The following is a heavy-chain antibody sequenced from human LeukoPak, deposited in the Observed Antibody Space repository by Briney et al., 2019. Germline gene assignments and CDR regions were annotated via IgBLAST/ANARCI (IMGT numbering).Heavy chain of an antibody. J-gene: IGHJ4*02. V-gene: IGHV1-69*04. CDR2: IIPIFGIA. CDR3: ARDPDYGGNSGVRSEDY. Sequence: GASVKVSCKASGGSFNNYAISWVRQAPGQGLEWMGRIIPIFGIANSAQKFQGRVTITADKSTNTAYMELSSLRSEDTAVYYCARDPDYGGNSGVRSEDYWGQGTLVTVSS. D-gene: IGHD4-23*01. CDR1: GGSFNNYA.